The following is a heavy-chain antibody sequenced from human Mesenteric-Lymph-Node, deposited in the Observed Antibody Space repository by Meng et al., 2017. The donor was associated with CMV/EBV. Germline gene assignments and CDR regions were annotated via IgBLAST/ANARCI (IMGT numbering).Heavy chain of an antibody. CDR3: ARDIRSLWFGGFDP. Sequence: ESLKIACVAPGFTFSSYWMHWVRQAPGKGLVWVSRINSDGSSASYADSVKGRVTISRDNAKNTVYLQMSSLRAEDTAVYYCARDIRSLWFGGFDPWGQGVLVTVSS. CDR1: GFTFSSYW. V-gene: IGHV3-74*01. D-gene: IGHD3-10*01. J-gene: IGHJ5*02. CDR2: INSDGSSA.